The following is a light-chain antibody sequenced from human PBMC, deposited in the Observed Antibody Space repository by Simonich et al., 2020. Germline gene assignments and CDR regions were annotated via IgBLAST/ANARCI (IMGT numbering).Light chain of an antibody. J-gene: IGLJ2*01. Sequence: QSALTQPASVSGSPGQSIPISCTGTSSDVGGYNYVAWYQQNPGKAPKLMIYDVSNRPSGVSNRFSGSKSGNTASLTISGLQAEDEADYYCSSYTSSSTLVVFVGGTKLTVL. V-gene: IGLV2-14*03. CDR3: SSYTSSSTLVV. CDR2: DVS. CDR1: SSDVGGYNY.